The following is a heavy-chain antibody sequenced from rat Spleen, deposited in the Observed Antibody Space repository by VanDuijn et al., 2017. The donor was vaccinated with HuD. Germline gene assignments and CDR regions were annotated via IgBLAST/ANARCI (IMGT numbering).Heavy chain of an antibody. D-gene: IGHD1-12*02. J-gene: IGHJ3*01. Sequence: EVQLVESGGGLVQPGRSLKLSCAASGFTFSNYGMAWVRQAPTKGLEWVATISYDGSSTYYRDSVKGRFTISRDDGKSTLYLEMDSLRSEDTATYYCTRGYDGTYYYVNWFAYWGQGTLVTVSS. CDR3: TRGYDGTYYYVNWFAY. V-gene: IGHV5-29*01. CDR2: ISYDGSST. CDR1: GFTFSNYG.